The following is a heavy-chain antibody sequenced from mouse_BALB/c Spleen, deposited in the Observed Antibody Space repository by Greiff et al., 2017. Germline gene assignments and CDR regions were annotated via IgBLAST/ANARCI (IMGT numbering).Heavy chain of an antibody. D-gene: IGHD2-4*01. V-gene: IGHV3-6*02. CDR1: GYSITSGYY. CDR3: ARYDLFAY. Sequence: EVQLKESGPGLVKPSQSLSLTCSVTGYSITSGYYWNWIRQFPGNKLEWMGYISYDGSNNYNPSLKNRISITRDTSKNQFFLKLNSVTTEDTATYYCARYDLFAYWGQGTLVTVSA. J-gene: IGHJ3*01. CDR2: ISYDGSN.